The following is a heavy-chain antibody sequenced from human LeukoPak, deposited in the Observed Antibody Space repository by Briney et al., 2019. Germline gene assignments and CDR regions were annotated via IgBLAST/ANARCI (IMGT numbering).Heavy chain of an antibody. V-gene: IGHV4-31*03. CDR3: ARLGSSSWYWTAIDY. CDR2: IYYSGST. J-gene: IGHJ4*02. CDR1: GGSISSGGYY. D-gene: IGHD6-13*01. Sequence: SETLSLTCTVSGGSISSGGYYWSWIRQHPGKGLEWIGYIYYSGSTYYNPSLKSRVTISVDTSKNQFSLKLSSVTAADTAVYYCARLGSSSWYWTAIDYWGQGTLVTVSS.